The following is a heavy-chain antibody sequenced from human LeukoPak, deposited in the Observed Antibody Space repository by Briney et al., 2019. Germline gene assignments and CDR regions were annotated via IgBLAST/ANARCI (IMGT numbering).Heavy chain of an antibody. D-gene: IGHD3-22*01. CDR1: GYTFTGYY. Sequence: ASVKVSCKASGYTFTGYYMHWVRQAPGQGLEWMGRINPNSGGANYAQKFQGRVTMTRDTSISTAYMELSRLRSDDTAVYYCATDRGYYYDSSGYYSWGQGTLVTVSS. CDR2: INPNSGGA. J-gene: IGHJ4*02. CDR3: ATDRGYYYDSSGYYS. V-gene: IGHV1-2*06.